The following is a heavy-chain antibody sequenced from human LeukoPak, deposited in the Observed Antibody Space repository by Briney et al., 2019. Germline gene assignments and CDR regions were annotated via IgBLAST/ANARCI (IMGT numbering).Heavy chain of an antibody. V-gene: IGHV3-48*03. CDR2: ISSSGSTI. J-gene: IGHJ4*02. CDR1: GFTFSSYE. Sequence: GGSLRLSCAASGFTFSSYEMNWVRQAPGKGLEWVSYISSSGSTIYYADSVKGRFTISRDNAKNSLYLQMNSLRAEDTAIYYCASLDFNYDFWSGYSYFDYWGQGTLVTVSS. D-gene: IGHD3-3*01. CDR3: ASLDFNYDFWSGYSYFDY.